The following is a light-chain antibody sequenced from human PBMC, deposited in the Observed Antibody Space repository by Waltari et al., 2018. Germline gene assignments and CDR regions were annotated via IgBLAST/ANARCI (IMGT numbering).Light chain of an antibody. J-gene: IGLJ2*01. Sequence: SIVVAPPPSVSVAPGQTAAITCGGNAIGTNSLPWYQQKPGQAPMLVIYDDRDRPSGIPGRVSGSKSGNTATLTISRVEAGDEADYYCQVWDHLGNVEFGGGTKLTVL. CDR2: DDR. CDR1: AIGTNS. CDR3: QVWDHLGNVE. V-gene: IGLV3-21*02.